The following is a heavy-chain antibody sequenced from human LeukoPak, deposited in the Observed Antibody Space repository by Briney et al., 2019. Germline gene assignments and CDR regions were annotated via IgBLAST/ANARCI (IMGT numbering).Heavy chain of an antibody. CDR1: GYSFTSYW. CDR2: IFPGDSET. D-gene: IGHD1/OR15-1a*01. J-gene: IGHJ4*02. V-gene: IGHV5-51*01. CDR3: ATSESQTRFDY. Sequence: GESLKISCKGSGYSFTSYWIGWVRQMPGKGLEWMGLIFPGDSETIYSPSFQGQVTISADKSINTAYLRWSSLRASDTAMYYCATSESQTRFDYWGQGTLVTVSS.